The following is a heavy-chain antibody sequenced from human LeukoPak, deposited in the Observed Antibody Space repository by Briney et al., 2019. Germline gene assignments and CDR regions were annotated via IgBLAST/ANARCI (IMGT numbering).Heavy chain of an antibody. CDR2: ISGSGAST. V-gene: IGHV3-23*01. D-gene: IGHD2-8*01. CDR1: GFPFSSYA. J-gene: IGHJ4*02. Sequence: GGSLRLSCAASGFPFSSYAMNWVRQAPGRGLEWVSAISGSGASTYYADSVKDRFTLSRDDSKNTLYLQMNSLRAEDTAVYYCARDLGYCNNGVCQKRFYYRGPGTLVPVS. CDR3: ARDLGYCNNGVCQKRFYY.